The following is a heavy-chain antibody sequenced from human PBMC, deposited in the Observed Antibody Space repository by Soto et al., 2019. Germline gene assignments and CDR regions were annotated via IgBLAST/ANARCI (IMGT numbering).Heavy chain of an antibody. CDR3: AKSLFLWFGESDPFDY. D-gene: IGHD3-10*01. V-gene: IGHV3-23*01. J-gene: IGHJ4*02. CDR1: GFTFSSYA. CDR2: ISGSGGST. Sequence: GGSLRLSCAASGFTFSSYAMSWVRQAPGKGLEWVSAISGSGGSTYYADSVKGRFTISRDNSKNTLYLQMNSLRAEDTAVYYCAKSLFLWFGESDPFDYWGQGTLVTVSS.